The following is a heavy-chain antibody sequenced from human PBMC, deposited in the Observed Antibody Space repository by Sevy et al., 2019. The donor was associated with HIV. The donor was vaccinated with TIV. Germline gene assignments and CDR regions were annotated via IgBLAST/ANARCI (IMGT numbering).Heavy chain of an antibody. CDR3: AKNTYDDYLDF. V-gene: IGHV3-23*01. J-gene: IGHJ4*02. Sequence: GGSLRLSCVASGFSFTSYAMSWVRQAPGKGVECVSSITSGGGTHYAESVKGRLTISRDNSKNTLHLQIDSLRGEDTAVYYCAKNTYDDYLDFWGQGTLVTVSS. D-gene: IGHD3-3*01. CDR1: GFSFTSYA. CDR2: ITSGGGT.